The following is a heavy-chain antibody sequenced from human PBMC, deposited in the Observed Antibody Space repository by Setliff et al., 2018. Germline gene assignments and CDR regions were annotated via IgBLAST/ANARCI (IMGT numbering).Heavy chain of an antibody. CDR2: IYPGDSDT. CDR3: ARRNTAMVYGFDI. D-gene: IGHD5-18*01. J-gene: IGHJ3*02. CDR1: GYSFTNYW. V-gene: IGHV5-51*01. Sequence: PGESLKISCKGPGYSFTNYWIGWVRQMPGKGLEWMGIIYPGDSDTRYSPSFQGQVTISADKSINTAYLQWSSLKASDTAMYYCARRNTAMVYGFDIWGQGTMVTVSS.